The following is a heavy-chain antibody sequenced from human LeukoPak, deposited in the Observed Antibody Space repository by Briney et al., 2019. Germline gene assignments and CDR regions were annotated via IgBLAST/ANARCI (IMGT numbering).Heavy chain of an antibody. CDR1: GGSISSYH. Sequence: PSETLSPTCTVSGGSISSYHWNWIRQPPGKGLEWIGYIFSTGSTNYNPSLKSRVTISLDTSKSQFSLRLTSVTAADTAVYYCARRYGSGSYDKFDYWGQGTLVTVSS. CDR2: IFSTGST. D-gene: IGHD3-10*01. V-gene: IGHV4-59*08. J-gene: IGHJ4*02. CDR3: ARRYGSGSYDKFDY.